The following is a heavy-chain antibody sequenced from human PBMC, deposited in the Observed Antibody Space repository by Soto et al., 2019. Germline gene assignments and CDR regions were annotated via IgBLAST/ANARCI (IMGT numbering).Heavy chain of an antibody. J-gene: IGHJ6*02. CDR2: ISAYNGNT. D-gene: IGHD6-13*01. V-gene: IGHV1-18*01. Sequence: GSVKVSCKASGYTFTSYGISWVRQAPGQGLEWMGWISAYNGNTNYAQKLQGRVTMTTDTSTSTAYMELRSLRSDDTAVYYCARYIAAAHINYYYYYGMDVWGQGTTVTVSS. CDR1: GYTFTSYG. CDR3: ARYIAAAHINYYYYYGMDV.